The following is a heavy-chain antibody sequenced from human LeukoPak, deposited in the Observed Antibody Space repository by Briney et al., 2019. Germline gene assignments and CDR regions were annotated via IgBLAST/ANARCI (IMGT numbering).Heavy chain of an antibody. V-gene: IGHV4-30-4*01. CDR1: GGSISSGDYY. J-gene: IGHJ4*02. CDR3: ARAFGAGTRRYFDY. D-gene: IGHD6-19*01. Sequence: SETLSLTCTVSGGSISSGDYYWSWIRQPPGEGLEWNGYIYYSGSTYYNPSLKSRVTISVDTSKNQFSLKLSSVTAADTAVYYCARAFGAGTRRYFDYWGQGTLVTVSS. CDR2: IYYSGST.